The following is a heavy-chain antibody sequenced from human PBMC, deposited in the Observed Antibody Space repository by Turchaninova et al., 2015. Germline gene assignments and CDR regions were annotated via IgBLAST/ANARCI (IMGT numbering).Heavy chain of an antibody. J-gene: IGHJ4*02. V-gene: IGHV1-58*01. CDR1: GSTFADSS. D-gene: IGHD5-12*01. CDR3: AIGVVATGSH. CDR2: RVVGSGKT. Sequence: MQVVQSGPEVRKPGTSVKVSGKASGSTFADSSVQWVRQARGQRLEWIGWRVVGSGKTTYSPRFQRRVTITRDTSIGTAYMDLRSLTSEDTAIYYCAIGVVATGSHWGQGTLVTVSS.